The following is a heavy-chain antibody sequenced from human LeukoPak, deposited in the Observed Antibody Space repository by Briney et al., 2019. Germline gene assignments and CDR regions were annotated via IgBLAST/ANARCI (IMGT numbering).Heavy chain of an antibody. CDR3: ARIKSSGWFGFGAFDI. CDR1: GGSVSSYY. V-gene: IGHV4-59*08. J-gene: IGHJ3*02. CDR2: IYYSGST. Sequence: SETLSLTCTVSGGSVSSYYWSWIRQPLGKGLEWIGYIYYSGSTNYNPSLKSRVTISVDTSKNQFSLKLSSVTAADTAVYYCARIKSSGWFGFGAFDIWGQGTMVTVSS. D-gene: IGHD6-19*01.